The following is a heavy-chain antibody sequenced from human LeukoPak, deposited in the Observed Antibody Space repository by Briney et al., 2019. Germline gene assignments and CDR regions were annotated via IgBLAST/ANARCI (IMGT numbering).Heavy chain of an antibody. D-gene: IGHD2-2*01. CDR1: GGSIRSYY. CDR2: IYTSGST. Sequence: PSETLSLTHTVSGGSIRSYYWSWIRHPAAKGLEWIGRIYTSGSTNYNPSLKSRVTMSVDTSKNQFSLKLSSVTAADTAVYYCARDPAGNMDVWGKGTTVTVSS. CDR3: ARDPAGNMDV. V-gene: IGHV4-4*07. J-gene: IGHJ6*03.